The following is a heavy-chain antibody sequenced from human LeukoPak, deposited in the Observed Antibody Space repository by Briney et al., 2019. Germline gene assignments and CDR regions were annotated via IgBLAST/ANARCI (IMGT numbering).Heavy chain of an antibody. CDR2: INHSGST. D-gene: IGHD4-23*01. CDR1: GGSFSGYY. V-gene: IGHV4-34*01. Sequence: PSETLSLTCAVYGGSFSGYYWSWIRQPPGKGLEWIGEINHSGSTNYNPSLKSRVTISVDTSKNQFSLKLSSVTAADTAVYYCARANLRWYQIGGLDYWGQGTPVTVSS. J-gene: IGHJ4*02. CDR3: ARANLRWYQIGGLDY.